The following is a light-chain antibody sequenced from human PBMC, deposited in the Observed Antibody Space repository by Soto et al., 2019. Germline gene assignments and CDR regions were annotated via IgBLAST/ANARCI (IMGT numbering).Light chain of an antibody. CDR3: QQYYNWPRT. Sequence: EIVMTQSTGTLSLSPGDTATLSCRASQSLGSDLAWYQQKPGQAPRLLIFGASARPTGIPARISGSGSGTEFTLTISSLRSEDFAVYFCQQYYNWPRTFGQGTKVDI. V-gene: IGKV3-15*01. CDR1: QSLGSD. J-gene: IGKJ1*01. CDR2: GAS.